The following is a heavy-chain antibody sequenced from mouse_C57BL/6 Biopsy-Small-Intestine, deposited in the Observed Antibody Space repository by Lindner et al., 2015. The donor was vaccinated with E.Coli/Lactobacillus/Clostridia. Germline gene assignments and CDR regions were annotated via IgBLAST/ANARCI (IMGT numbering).Heavy chain of an antibody. CDR2: IYPGGDYT. Sequence: VQLQESGAELVRPGTSVKMSCKASGYTFTNFWIGWAKQRPGHGLEWIGDIYPGGDYTNYNERFKGKATLTADKSSSTAYMQFSSLTSEDSAVFFCARGTGSYLDYWGQGTTLTVSS. D-gene: IGHD4-1*01. V-gene: IGHV1-63*01. CDR3: ARGTGSYLDY. J-gene: IGHJ2*01. CDR1: GYTFTNFW.